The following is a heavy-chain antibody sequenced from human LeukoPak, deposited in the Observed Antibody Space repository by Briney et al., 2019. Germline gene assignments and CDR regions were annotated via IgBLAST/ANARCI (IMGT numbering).Heavy chain of an antibody. Sequence: GGSLRLSCAASGFTFSNAWMSWVRQAPGKGLEWVGRIKSKTDGGTTDYAAPVKGRFTISRDDSKNTLYLQMNSLKTEDTAVYYCTTVSYSNGWYGDGELDDYWGQGTLVTVSS. CDR2: IKSKTDGGTT. CDR3: TTVSYSNGWYGDGELDDY. V-gene: IGHV3-15*01. J-gene: IGHJ4*02. D-gene: IGHD6-19*01. CDR1: GFTFSNAW.